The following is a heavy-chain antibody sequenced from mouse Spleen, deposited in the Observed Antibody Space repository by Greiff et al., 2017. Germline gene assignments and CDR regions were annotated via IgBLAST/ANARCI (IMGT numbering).Heavy chain of an antibody. J-gene: IGHJ1*03. D-gene: IGHD1-1*01. Sequence: EVQLQESGPGLVKPSQSLSLTCSVTGYSITSGYYWNWIRQFPGNKLEWMGYISYDGSNNYNPSLKNRISITRDTSKNQFFLKLNSVTTEDTATYYCAVIYYYWGYFDVWGTGTTVTVSS. CDR1: GYSITSGYY. CDR3: AVIYYYWGYFDV. CDR2: ISYDGSN. V-gene: IGHV3-6*01.